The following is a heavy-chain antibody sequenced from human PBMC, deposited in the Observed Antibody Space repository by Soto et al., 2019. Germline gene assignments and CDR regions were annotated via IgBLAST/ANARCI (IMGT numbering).Heavy chain of an antibody. CDR1: GYTFTSYA. CDR3: ARDLGFLCGLDY. CDR2: INAGNGNT. V-gene: IGHV1-3*01. D-gene: IGHD3-3*01. J-gene: IGHJ4*02. Sequence: ASVKVSCKASGYTFTSYAMHWVRQAPGQRREWMGWINAGNGNTKYSQKFQGRVTITRDTSASTAYMELSSLRSEDTAVYYCARDLGFLCGLDYRGQGTLVTASS.